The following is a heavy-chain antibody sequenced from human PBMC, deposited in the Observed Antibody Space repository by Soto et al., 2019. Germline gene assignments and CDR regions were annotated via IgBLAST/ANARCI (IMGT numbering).Heavy chain of an antibody. D-gene: IGHD5-18*01. Sequence: GGSLRLSCSASGFTFGSYAMHWVRQAPGKGLEYVSAISSNGGSTYYADSVKGRFTISRDNSKNTLYLQMSSLRAEDTAVYYCVKRRDTFMVSHYYYGMDVWGQGTTVTVS. CDR2: ISSNGGST. V-gene: IGHV3-64D*06. CDR1: GFTFGSYA. J-gene: IGHJ6*02. CDR3: VKRRDTFMVSHYYYGMDV.